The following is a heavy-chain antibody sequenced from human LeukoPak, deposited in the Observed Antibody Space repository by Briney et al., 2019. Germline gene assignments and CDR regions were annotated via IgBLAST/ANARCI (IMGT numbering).Heavy chain of an antibody. CDR2: ISGSGGST. Sequence: GGSLRLSCAVSGITLSNYGMSWVRQAPGKGLEWVAGISGSGGSTNYADSVKGRFSIFRDNPKNTLYLQMNSLRAEDTAVYFCAKRGVVIRVILVGFHKEAYYFDSWGQGALVTASS. V-gene: IGHV3-23*01. CDR3: AKRGVVIRVILVGFHKEAYYFDS. CDR1: GITLSNYG. J-gene: IGHJ4*02. D-gene: IGHD3-22*01.